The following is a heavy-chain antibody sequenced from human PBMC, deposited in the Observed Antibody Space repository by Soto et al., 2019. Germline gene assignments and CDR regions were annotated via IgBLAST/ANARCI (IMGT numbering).Heavy chain of an antibody. CDR2: ISAYNGNT. V-gene: IGHV1-18*01. J-gene: IGHJ4*02. CDR1: GYTFTSYG. CDR3: AKDPRYQLLSAAIDY. D-gene: IGHD2-2*01. Sequence: GASVKVSCKASGYTFTSYGISWVRQAPGQGLEWMGWISAYNGNTNYAQKLQGRVTMTTDTSTSTAYMELRSLRSDDTAVYYCAKDPRYQLLSAAIDYWGQGTLVTVSS.